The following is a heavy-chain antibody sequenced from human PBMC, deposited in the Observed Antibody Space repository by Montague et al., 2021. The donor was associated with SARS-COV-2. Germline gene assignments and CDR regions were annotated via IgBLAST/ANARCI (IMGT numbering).Heavy chain of an antibody. V-gene: IGHV4-39*07. D-gene: IGHD3-10*01. CDR3: ARWYYGSGSYPH. J-gene: IGHJ4*02. Sequence: SETLSLTCTVSGGSINSGNYYWGWIRQPPGKGLEWIGNIYHSGGTYYSPSLKSRVTVSVDTSKNQFSLRLSSVTAADTAVYYCARWYYGSGSYPHWGQGTLVTVSS. CDR2: IYHSGGT. CDR1: GGSINSGNYY.